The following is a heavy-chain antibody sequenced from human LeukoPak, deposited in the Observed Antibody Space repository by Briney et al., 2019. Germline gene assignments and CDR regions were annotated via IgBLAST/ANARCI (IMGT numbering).Heavy chain of an antibody. CDR3: ARIVGAPGDFDY. Sequence: SETLSLTCAVYGGSFSGYYWSWIRQPPGEGLEWIGEINHSGSTNYNTTLKSRVTISVDTSKNQFSLKLSSVTAADTAVYYCARIVGAPGDFDYWGQGTLVTVSS. V-gene: IGHV4-34*01. J-gene: IGHJ4*02. CDR2: INHSGST. D-gene: IGHD1-26*01. CDR1: GGSFSGYY.